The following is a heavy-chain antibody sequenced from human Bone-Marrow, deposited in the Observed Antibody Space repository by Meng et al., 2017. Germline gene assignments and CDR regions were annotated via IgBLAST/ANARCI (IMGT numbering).Heavy chain of an antibody. Sequence: GGSLRLSCAASGFTVSSNYMSWVRQAPGKGLEWVSVIYGGGSTYYADSVKGQFTISRDNSKNTLYLQMNSLRAEDTAVYYCARDSPDLVGATSWGQGTLVTVSS. CDR3: ARDSPDLVGATS. CDR2: IYGGGST. V-gene: IGHV3-53*01. CDR1: GFTVSSNY. D-gene: IGHD1-26*01. J-gene: IGHJ5*02.